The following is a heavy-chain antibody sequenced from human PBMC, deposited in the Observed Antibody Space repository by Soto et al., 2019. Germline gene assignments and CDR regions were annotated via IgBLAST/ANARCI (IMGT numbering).Heavy chain of an antibody. D-gene: IGHD6-13*01. J-gene: IGHJ6*02. Sequence: VQLLESGGGLVQPGGSLRLSCAASGFTFSSYAMSWVRQAPGKGLEWVAVISHDGGTKYYADSVKGRFTISRDISTHTLYLQMNSLRPEDTAVYYCARDYSLYDYYYYYGMDVWGHGTTVTVSS. V-gene: IGHV3-30*01. CDR3: ARDYSLYDYYYYYGMDV. CDR2: ISHDGGTK. CDR1: GFTFSSYA.